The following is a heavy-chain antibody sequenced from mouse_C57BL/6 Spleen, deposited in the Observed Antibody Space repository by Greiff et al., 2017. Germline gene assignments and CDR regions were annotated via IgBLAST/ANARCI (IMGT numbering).Heavy chain of an antibody. Sequence: EVKLVESGGGLVKPGGFLKLSCAASGFTLSDYGMHWVRPAPETGLEWVAYISCGSSTIYYADTVKGRFTMSRDNAKNTLFLQMTRLRSEDTAMYYCALGYYGWYFDVWGTGTTVIVSS. J-gene: IGHJ1*03. CDR3: ALGYYGWYFDV. V-gene: IGHV5-17*01. CDR1: GFTLSDYG. D-gene: IGHD1-1*01. CDR2: ISCGSSTI.